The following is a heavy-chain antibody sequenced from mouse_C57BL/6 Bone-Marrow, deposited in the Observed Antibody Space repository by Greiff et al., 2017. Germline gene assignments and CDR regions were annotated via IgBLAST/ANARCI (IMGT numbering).Heavy chain of an antibody. CDR3: ARWYYYGTPWYFDV. D-gene: IGHD1-1*01. CDR1: GYTFTSYG. V-gene: IGHV1-81*01. Sequence: QVQLKESGAELARPGASVKLSCKASGYTFTSYGISWVKQRTGQGLEWIGEIYPRSGNTYYNEKFKGKATLTADKSSSTAYMELRSLTSEDSAVYFCARWYYYGTPWYFDVWGKGTTVTVSA. CDR2: IYPRSGNT. J-gene: IGHJ1*03.